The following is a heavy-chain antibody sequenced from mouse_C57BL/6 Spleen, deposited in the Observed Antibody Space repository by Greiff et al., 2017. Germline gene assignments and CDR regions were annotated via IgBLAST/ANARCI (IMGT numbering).Heavy chain of an antibody. D-gene: IGHD4-1*01. Sequence: VKLVESGPGLVAPSQSLSITCTVSGFSLTSYAISWVRQPPGKGLEWLGVIWTGGGTNYNSALKSRLSISKDNSKSQVFLKMNSLQTDDTARYYCARNEANWDGGDWYFDVWGTGTTVTVSS. CDR3: ARNEANWDGGDWYFDV. CDR1: GFSLTSYA. J-gene: IGHJ1*03. V-gene: IGHV2-9-1*01. CDR2: IWTGGGT.